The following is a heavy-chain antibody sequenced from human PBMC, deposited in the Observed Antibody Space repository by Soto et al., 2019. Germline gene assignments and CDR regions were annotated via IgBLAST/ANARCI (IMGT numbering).Heavy chain of an antibody. V-gene: IGHV3-30*18. D-gene: IGHD3-22*01. CDR1: GFTFSSYG. CDR3: AKKTMYYYDSSGYYSSSAFDI. J-gene: IGHJ3*02. CDR2: ISYDGSNK. Sequence: QVQLVESGGGVVQPGRSLRLSCAASGFTFSSYGMHWVRQAPGKGLEWVAVISYDGSNKYYADSVKGRFTISRDNSKNTLYLQMNSLIAEDTAVYYCAKKTMYYYDSSGYYSSSAFDIWGQGTMVTVSS.